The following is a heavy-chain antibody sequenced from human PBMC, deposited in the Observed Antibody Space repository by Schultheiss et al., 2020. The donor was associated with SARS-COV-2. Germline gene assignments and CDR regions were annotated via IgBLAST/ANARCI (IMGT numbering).Heavy chain of an antibody. CDR1: GGSFSGYY. J-gene: IGHJ4*02. V-gene: IGHV4-34*01. CDR3: ARGDGDYAAPVDY. Sequence: SETLSLTCAVYGGSFSGYYWSWIRQPPGKGLEWIGSIYHSGSTYYNPSLKSRVTISVDTSKNQFSLKLSSVTAADTAVYYCARGDGDYAAPVDYWGQGTLVTVSS. D-gene: IGHD4-17*01. CDR2: IYHSGST.